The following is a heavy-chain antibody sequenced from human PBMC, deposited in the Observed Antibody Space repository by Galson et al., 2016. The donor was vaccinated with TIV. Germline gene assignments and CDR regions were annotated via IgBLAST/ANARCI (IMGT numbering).Heavy chain of an antibody. V-gene: IGHV3-23*01. J-gene: IGHJ4*02. CDR1: GFKFDVSP. D-gene: IGHD3-16*01. CDR3: AKIGGRTGLGFRYFDY. CDR2: MSGTGFST. Sequence: SLRLSCAASGFKFDVSPMIWIHQAPGMGLEWVSAMSGTGFSTYYADSVKGRFTITRDLSNSTLFLQMNSLRAEDTAIYYCAKIGGRTGLGFRYFDYWGQGTLVTVSS.